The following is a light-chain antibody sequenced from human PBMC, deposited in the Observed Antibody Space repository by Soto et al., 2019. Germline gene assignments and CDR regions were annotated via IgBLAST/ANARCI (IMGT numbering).Light chain of an antibody. CDR2: KTS. V-gene: IGKV1-5*03. Sequence: DIQMTQSPSTLSASVGDRVTITCRASQSTSSWLAWYQQKPGKAPKLLIYKTSSLESGVPSRFSGSGSGTEYTLTISSLQPDDFATYHCLHFDRFPYTFGQGTKLEIK. CDR3: LHFDRFPYT. CDR1: QSTSSW. J-gene: IGKJ2*01.